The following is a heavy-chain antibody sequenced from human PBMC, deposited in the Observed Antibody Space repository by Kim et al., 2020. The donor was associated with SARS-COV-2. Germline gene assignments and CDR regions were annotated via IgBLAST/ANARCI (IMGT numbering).Heavy chain of an antibody. J-gene: IGHJ4*02. D-gene: IGHD6-6*01. V-gene: IGHV1-69*02. Sequence: FQGRVTITADNSTSTAYMELSSLRSEDAAVYYCARSNAHMELYSSSQLDYWGQGTLVTVSS. CDR3: ARSNAHMELYSSSQLDY.